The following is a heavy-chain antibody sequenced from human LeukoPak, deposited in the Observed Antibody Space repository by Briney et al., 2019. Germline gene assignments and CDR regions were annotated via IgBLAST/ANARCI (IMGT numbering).Heavy chain of an antibody. D-gene: IGHD6-13*01. Sequence: NPSETLSLTCTVSGGSISDYYWTWIRQPPGKGLEWIGYIYYSGSTNYNPSLKSRVTISVDTSKNQFSLKLSSVTAADTAVYYCARVDSSNWYDSRGYFDQWGQGTLVTVSS. CDR3: ARVDSSNWYDSRGYFDQ. CDR2: IYYSGST. J-gene: IGHJ4*02. CDR1: GGSISDYY. V-gene: IGHV4-59*01.